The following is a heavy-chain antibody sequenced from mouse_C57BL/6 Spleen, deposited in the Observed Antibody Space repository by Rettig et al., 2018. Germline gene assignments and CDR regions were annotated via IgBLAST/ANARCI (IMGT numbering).Heavy chain of an antibody. Sequence: IGDINPNNGGTIYNQKFKGKVTLTVDKSSSTAYMELRSLTSEDTAVYYCARGGYDGYPHYAMDYWGQGTSVNASS. CDR2: INPNNGGT. CDR3: ARGGYDGYPHYAMDY. J-gene: IGHJ4*01. D-gene: IGHD2-3*01. V-gene: IGHV1-18*01.